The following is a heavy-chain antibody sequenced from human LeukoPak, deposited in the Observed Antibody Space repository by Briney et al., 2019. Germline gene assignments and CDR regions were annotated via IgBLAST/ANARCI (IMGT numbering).Heavy chain of an antibody. CDR1: GYIFTGYY. Sequence: ASVKVSCKASGYIFTGYYIHWVRQAPGQGLEWMGWINPNTGGTNYAQKFQGRVTMTRNTSISTAYMELSSLRSEDTAVYYCASNQYYYDSSGYHYYYGMDVWGQGTTVTVSS. CDR3: ASNQYYYDSSGYHYYYGMDV. J-gene: IGHJ6*02. V-gene: IGHV1-2*02. CDR2: INPNTGGT. D-gene: IGHD3-22*01.